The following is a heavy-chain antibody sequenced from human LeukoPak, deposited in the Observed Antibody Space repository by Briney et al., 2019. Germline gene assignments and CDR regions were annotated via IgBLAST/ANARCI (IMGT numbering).Heavy chain of an antibody. CDR2: ISGSGGST. D-gene: IGHD6-19*01. V-gene: IGHV3-23*01. CDR1: GFTLSSYA. Sequence: GGSLRLSCAASGFTLSSYAMSWVRQAPGKGLEWVSAISGSGGSTYYADSVKGRFTISRDNSKNTLYLQMNSLRAEDTAVYYCAKGGSGWYLGFDYWGQGTLVTVSS. J-gene: IGHJ4*02. CDR3: AKGGSGWYLGFDY.